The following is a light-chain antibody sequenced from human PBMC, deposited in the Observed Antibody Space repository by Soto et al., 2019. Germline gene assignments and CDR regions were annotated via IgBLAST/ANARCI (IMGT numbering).Light chain of an antibody. CDR3: SSYI. V-gene: IGLV2-14*01. Sequence: QSALTQPASVSGSPGQSITISCTGTSSDVGAYNYDSWYQQYPGEAPKVIIYDVSHRPAGVSNRFSGSKSGNTASLTISGLQTQDEADYYCSSYIFGTGNKVTVL. CDR1: SSDVGAYNY. J-gene: IGLJ1*01. CDR2: DVS.